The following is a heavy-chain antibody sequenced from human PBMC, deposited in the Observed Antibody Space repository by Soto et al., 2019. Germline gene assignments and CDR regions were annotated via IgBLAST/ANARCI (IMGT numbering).Heavy chain of an antibody. D-gene: IGHD5-18*01. Sequence: GGSLRLSCAACGFTFSSYWMSWVRQAPGKGLEWVANIKEDGSEKHYVDFVKGRFTISRDNAKNSLYLQMNSLRAEDTAVYYCARDSVDSAMAAFYYYGMDVWGQGTTVTVSS. J-gene: IGHJ6*02. V-gene: IGHV3-7*01. CDR2: IKEDGSEK. CDR1: GFTFSSYW. CDR3: ARDSVDSAMAAFYYYGMDV.